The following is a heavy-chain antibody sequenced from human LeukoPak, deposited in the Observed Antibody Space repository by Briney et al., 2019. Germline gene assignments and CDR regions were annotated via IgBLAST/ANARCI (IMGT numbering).Heavy chain of an antibody. CDR2: ISGPGTST. CDR3: AKVLPGSGTYYNQDLDY. D-gene: IGHD3-10*01. CDR1: GFTFSSYG. Sequence: GGSLRLSCAASGFTFSSYGMSWVRQAPGKGPEWVSAISGPGTSTYYADSVKGRFTISRDNSKNTLYLQINSLRADDTAVYYCAKVLPGSGTYYNQDLDYWGQGTLVTVSS. V-gene: IGHV3-23*01. J-gene: IGHJ4*02.